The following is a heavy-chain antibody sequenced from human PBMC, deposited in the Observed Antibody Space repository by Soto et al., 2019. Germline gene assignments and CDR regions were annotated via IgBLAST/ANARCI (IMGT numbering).Heavy chain of an antibody. J-gene: IGHJ4*02. CDR3: AKVSRGGLAAASDY. D-gene: IGHD6-13*01. CDR2: ISGSGGST. V-gene: IGHV3-23*01. CDR1: GFTFSSYA. Sequence: GGSLRLSCAASGFTFSSYAMSWVRQAPGKGLEWGSAISGSGGSTYYADSVKGRFTISRDNSKNTLYLQMNSLRAEDTAVYYCAKVSRGGLAAASDYWGQGTLVTVSS.